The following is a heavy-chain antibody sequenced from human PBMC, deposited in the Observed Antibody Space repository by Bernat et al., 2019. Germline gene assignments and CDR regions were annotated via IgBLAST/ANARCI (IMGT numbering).Heavy chain of an antibody. CDR2: IKQDGSEK. J-gene: IGHJ4*02. CDR3: ARGLTGHFDY. Sequence: EVQLAESGGGLVQPGGSLRLSCAASGFTFSSYWMTWVRQAPGKGLEWVGNIKQDGSEKYYVDSVRGRFTISRDNAKNSLYLQMNSLRAEDTAVYYCARGLTGHFDYWGQGTLVTVSS. CDR1: GFTFSSYW. D-gene: IGHD7-27*01. V-gene: IGHV3-7*03.